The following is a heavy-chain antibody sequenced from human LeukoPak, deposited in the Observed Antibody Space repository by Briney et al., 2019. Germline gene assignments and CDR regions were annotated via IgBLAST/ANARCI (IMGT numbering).Heavy chain of an antibody. J-gene: IGHJ4*02. CDR3: ARVGGNYVD. Sequence: SETLSLTCTVSGGSISNYYWSWIRQPPGKGLEWIGYIYYSGSTYYNPSLKSRVTISVDTSKNQFSLKLSSVTAADTAVYYCARVGGNYVDWGQGTLVTVSS. V-gene: IGHV4-59*12. CDR1: GGSISNYY. D-gene: IGHD3-16*01. CDR2: IYYSGST.